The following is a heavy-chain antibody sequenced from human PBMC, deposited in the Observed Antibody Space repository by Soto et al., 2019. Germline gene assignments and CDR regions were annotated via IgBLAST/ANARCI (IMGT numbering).Heavy chain of an antibody. CDR2: IYYSGST. V-gene: IGHV4-31*03. J-gene: IGHJ4*02. Sequence: SETLSLTCTVSGGSIRSGGYYWSWIRQHPGKGLEWIGYIYYSGSTYYNPSLKSRVTTSVDTSKNQFSLKLSSVTAADTAVYYCARYDYYGSGSYYGIDYWGQGTLVTVSS. D-gene: IGHD3-10*01. CDR1: GGSIRSGGYY. CDR3: ARYDYYGSGSYYGIDY.